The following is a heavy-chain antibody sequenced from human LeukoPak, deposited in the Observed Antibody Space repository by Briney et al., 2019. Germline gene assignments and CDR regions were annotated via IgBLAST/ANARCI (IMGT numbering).Heavy chain of an antibody. J-gene: IGHJ3*02. Sequence: PGGPLRLSCAASGFTFSSYGMTWVRQAPGKGLEWVSVIYSGGTTYYADSVKGRFTISRDNSKNTLYLQMNTLRAEDTAVYYCASGAGYDAFDIWGQGTMVTVSS. D-gene: IGHD5-24*01. CDR1: GFTFSSYG. CDR2: IYSGGTT. V-gene: IGHV3-66*01. CDR3: ASGAGYDAFDI.